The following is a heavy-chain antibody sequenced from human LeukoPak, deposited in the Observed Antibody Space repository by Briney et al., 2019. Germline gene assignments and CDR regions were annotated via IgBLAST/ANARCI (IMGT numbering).Heavy chain of an antibody. CDR1: GYIFIAYY. CDR2: INPKSGGT. V-gene: IGHV1-2*02. Sequence: ASVKVSCKPSGYIFIAYYIHLVRQAPGQGLEWMGWINPKSGGTDYAENFQGRVTMTRNTSISTAYMELRRLRSDDTAVYYCARSVAAGSFDYWGQGTLVTVSS. CDR3: ARSVAAGSFDY. J-gene: IGHJ4*02. D-gene: IGHD6-6*01.